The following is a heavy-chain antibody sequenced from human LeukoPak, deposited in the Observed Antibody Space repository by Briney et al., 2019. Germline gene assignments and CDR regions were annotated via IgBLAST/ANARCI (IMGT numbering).Heavy chain of an antibody. J-gene: IGHJ4*02. Sequence: SETLSLTCAVYGGSFSGYYWSWIRQPPGKGLEWIGEINHSGSTNYNPSLKSRVTISVDTSKNQFSLKLSSVTAADTAVYYCARHGSGWLQSSFDYWGQGTLVTVSS. D-gene: IGHD5-24*01. CDR1: GGSFSGYY. CDR2: INHSGST. CDR3: ARHGSGWLQSSFDY. V-gene: IGHV4-34*01.